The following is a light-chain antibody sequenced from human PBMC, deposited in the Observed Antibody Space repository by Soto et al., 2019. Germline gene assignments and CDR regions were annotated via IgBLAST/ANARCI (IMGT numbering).Light chain of an antibody. V-gene: IGKV3-11*01. CDR3: QHGGT. CDR2: DAS. CDR1: QSVSNY. J-gene: IGKJ5*01. Sequence: EIVLTQSPATLSLSPGERATVSCRASQSVSNYLGWYQQKPGQAPRLLIYDASNRATGIPARFSGSGSGTDFTLTISSLETEDFAFYYCQHGGTFGQGTRLEIQ.